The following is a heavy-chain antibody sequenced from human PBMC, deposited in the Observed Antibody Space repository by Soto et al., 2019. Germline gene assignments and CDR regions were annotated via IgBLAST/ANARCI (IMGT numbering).Heavy chain of an antibody. J-gene: IGHJ4*02. CDR1: GFTFSSYA. D-gene: IGHD1-26*01. V-gene: IGHV3-23*01. Sequence: EVQLLESGGGLVQPGGSLRLSCAASGFTFSSYAMSWVRQAPGKGLEWVSAISGSGGSTYSADSVKGRFTISRDNSKNTLHLQMNSLRAEDTAVYYCAKDISGSYYDFDYWGQGTLFTVSS. CDR3: AKDISGSYYDFDY. CDR2: ISGSGGST.